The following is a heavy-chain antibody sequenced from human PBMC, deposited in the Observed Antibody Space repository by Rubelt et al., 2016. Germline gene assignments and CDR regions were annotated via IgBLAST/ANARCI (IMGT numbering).Heavy chain of an antibody. CDR3: ARVHRSLDFDD. V-gene: IGHV3-33*05. D-gene: IGHD3-10*01. CDR2: ISFDGNNR. CDR1: GFTFSRFG. Sequence: QVQLVQSGGGVAQPGTSLRLSCVASGFTFSRFGMHWVRQAPGKGLEWVGFISFDGNNRYYVDSVEGRFTISRDLSKNTRHREMKSQRAADAATCYCARVHRSLDFDDWGQGTLVTVSS. J-gene: IGHJ4*03.